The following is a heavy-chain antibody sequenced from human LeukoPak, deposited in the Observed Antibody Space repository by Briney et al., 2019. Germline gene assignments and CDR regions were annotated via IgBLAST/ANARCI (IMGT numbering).Heavy chain of an antibody. CDR1: GFTFSRYA. D-gene: IGHD3-10*01. Sequence: PGRSRRPSCSASGFTFSRYAMHWVRQAPRKGLEYVSAISSNGGSTYYADSVKGRFTISRDNSKNTLYLQMSSLRAEDTAVYYCGKDVGYHGAGSSYYFDYWGQGTLVTVSS. CDR3: GKDVGYHGAGSSYYFDY. J-gene: IGHJ4*02. V-gene: IGHV3-64D*06. CDR2: ISSNGGST.